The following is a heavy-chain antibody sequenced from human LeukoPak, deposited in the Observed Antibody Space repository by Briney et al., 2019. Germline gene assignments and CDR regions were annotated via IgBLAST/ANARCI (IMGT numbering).Heavy chain of an antibody. Sequence: PGGSLRLSCAAPGFTFSSYSMNWVRQAPGKGLEWVSYISSSSRTTYYADSVKGRFTISRDDAKNSLYLQMISLRADDTAVYYCARGSDISDYWGQGTLVTVSS. CDR1: GFTFSSYS. J-gene: IGHJ4*02. D-gene: IGHD3-9*01. V-gene: IGHV3-48*01. CDR2: ISSSSRTT. CDR3: ARGSDISDY.